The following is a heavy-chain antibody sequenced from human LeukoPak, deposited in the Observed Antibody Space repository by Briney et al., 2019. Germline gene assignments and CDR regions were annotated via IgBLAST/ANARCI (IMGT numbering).Heavy chain of an antibody. D-gene: IGHD6-19*01. Sequence: TSETLSLTCTVSGGSISSYYWSWIRQPPGKGLEWIGYIYYSGSTNYNPSLKSRVTISVDTSKNQFSLKLSSVTAADTAVYYCARDTQYSSGWYDAFDIWGQGTMATVSS. J-gene: IGHJ3*02. CDR1: GGSISSYY. V-gene: IGHV4-59*01. CDR3: ARDTQYSSGWYDAFDI. CDR2: IYYSGST.